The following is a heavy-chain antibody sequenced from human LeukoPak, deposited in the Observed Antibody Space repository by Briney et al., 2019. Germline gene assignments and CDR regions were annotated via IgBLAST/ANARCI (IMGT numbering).Heavy chain of an antibody. CDR1: GGSFSGYH. Sequence: PSETLSLTCAVCGGSFSGYHWSWIRQPPGKGLEWIGYIYYSGSTNYNPSLKSRVTISVDTSKNQFSLKLSSVTAADTAVYYCARVRRDGYPSWGQGTLVTVSS. D-gene: IGHD5-24*01. CDR3: ARVRRDGYPS. J-gene: IGHJ4*02. V-gene: IGHV4-59*01. CDR2: IYYSGST.